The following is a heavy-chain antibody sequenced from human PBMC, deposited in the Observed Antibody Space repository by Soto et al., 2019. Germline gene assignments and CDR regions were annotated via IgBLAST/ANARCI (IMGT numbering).Heavy chain of an antibody. CDR2: IYFRGTT. CDR3: ARSYDLYYFDY. J-gene: IGHJ4*02. CDR1: GGSISSYY. Sequence: SETLSLTCTVSGGSISSYYWSWIRQPPGKGLEWIGYIYFRGTTNYNPSLKSRVTMSADTSKNQFSLKLNSVTAADTAVYYCARSYDLYYFDYWGQGTLVTVSS. V-gene: IGHV4-59*01. D-gene: IGHD3-22*01.